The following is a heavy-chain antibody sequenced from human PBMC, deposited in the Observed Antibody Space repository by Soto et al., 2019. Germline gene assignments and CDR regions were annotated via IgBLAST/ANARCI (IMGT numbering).Heavy chain of an antibody. V-gene: IGHV3-9*01. CDR3: AKDIAAAGDYYSGMDV. CDR1: GFTFDDYA. D-gene: IGHD6-13*01. CDR2: ISWNSGSI. Sequence: GGSLRLSCAASGFTFDDYAMHWVRQAPWKGLEWVSGISWNSGSIGYADSVKGRFTISRDNAKNSLYLQMNSLRAEDTALYYCAKDIAAAGDYYSGMDVWGQGTTVTVAS. J-gene: IGHJ6*01.